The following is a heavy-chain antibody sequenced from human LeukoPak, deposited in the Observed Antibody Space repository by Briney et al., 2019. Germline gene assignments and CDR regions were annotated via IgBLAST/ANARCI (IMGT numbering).Heavy chain of an antibody. CDR1: GFTFSSYA. Sequence: PGGSLRLSCAASGFTFSSYAMSWVRQAPGKGLEWVSAISGSGGSTYYADFVKGRFTISRDNSKNTLYLQMNSLRAEDTAVYYCAKAEVGARYYFDYWGQGTLVTVSS. V-gene: IGHV3-23*01. CDR2: ISGSGGST. CDR3: AKAEVGARYYFDY. D-gene: IGHD1-26*01. J-gene: IGHJ4*02.